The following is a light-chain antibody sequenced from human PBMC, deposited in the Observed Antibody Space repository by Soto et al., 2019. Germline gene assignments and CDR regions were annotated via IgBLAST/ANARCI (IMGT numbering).Light chain of an antibody. J-gene: IGLJ1*01. Sequence: QSVLTQPPSVSAAPGQKVTISCSGSSSNIGGNSVSWYQQLPGTAPKLLIYDDNKRPSGIPDRSSGSKSGPSATLGITGFQTGDEADYYCGSWDSSLSAYVFGTGAKVTVL. CDR1: SSNIGGNS. V-gene: IGLV1-51*01. CDR3: GSWDSSLSAYV. CDR2: DDN.